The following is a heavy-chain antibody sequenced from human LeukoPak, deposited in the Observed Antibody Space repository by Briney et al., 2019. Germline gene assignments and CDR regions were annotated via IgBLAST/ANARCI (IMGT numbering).Heavy chain of an antibody. CDR3: ARGNSGWYGFY. D-gene: IGHD6-13*01. Sequence: PSETLSLTCTVSGGSISSGDYYWSWIRQPPGRGLEWIGYIYYSGSTYYNPSLKSRVTISVDTSKNQFSLKLRSVTSADTAVFYCARGNSGWYGFYWGQGTLVTVSS. J-gene: IGHJ4*02. V-gene: IGHV4-30-4*08. CDR1: GGSISSGDYY. CDR2: IYYSGST.